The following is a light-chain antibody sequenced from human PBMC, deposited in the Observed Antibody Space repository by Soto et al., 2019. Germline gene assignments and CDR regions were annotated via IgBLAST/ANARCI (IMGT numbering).Light chain of an antibody. CDR3: LQLNTYPWT. J-gene: IGKJ1*01. CDR2: AAS. Sequence: IQMTQSPSSLSASVGDRLTITCRASQVITNDLGWYQQKPGKAPKRLIYAASTLQSGVPSRFSGSGSGTEFTLTISSLQPEDFATYYCLQLNTYPWTFGQGTKVDIK. CDR1: QVITND. V-gene: IGKV1-17*01.